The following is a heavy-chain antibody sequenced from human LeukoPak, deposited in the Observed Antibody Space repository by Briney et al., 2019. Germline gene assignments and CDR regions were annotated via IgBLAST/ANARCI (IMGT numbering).Heavy chain of an antibody. V-gene: IGHV3-30*18. CDR2: ISYDGSNK. J-gene: IGHJ4*02. CDR3: AKDHEGAYDY. Sequence: GGSLRLSCAASGFTFSNYAMSWVRQAPGKGLEWVAVISYDGSNKYYADSVKGRFTISRDNSKNTLYLQMNSLRAEDTAVYYCAKDHEGAYDYWGEGTLVTVSS. CDR1: GFTFSNYA. D-gene: IGHD1-26*01.